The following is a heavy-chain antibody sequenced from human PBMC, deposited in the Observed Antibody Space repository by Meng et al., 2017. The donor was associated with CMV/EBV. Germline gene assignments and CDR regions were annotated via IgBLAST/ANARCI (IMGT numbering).Heavy chain of an antibody. J-gene: IGHJ5*02. Sequence: GGSSSGDIRCWLRPPPEGGVWRIGVINNSGRTNYNQSLKSRVTITVDESKNQVSMKLRCVTAADTAVYYCARRGMRQLKFAYNWFDHWGQGTLVTVSS. CDR3: ARRGMRQLKFAYNWFDH. D-gene: IGHD6-13*01. CDR2: INNSGRT. V-gene: IGHV4-34*01. CDR1: GGSSSGDI.